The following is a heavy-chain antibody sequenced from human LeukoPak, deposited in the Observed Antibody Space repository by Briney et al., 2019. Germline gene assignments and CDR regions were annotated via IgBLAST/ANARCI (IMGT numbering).Heavy chain of an antibody. Sequence: SQTLSLTCTVSGGSISDYYWSWVRQPPGKGLEWLGSIFTSGITNYHPSLKSRVTISADTSNNQFSLKLSSVTAADTAVYYCARHRSPTSSSFFDSWGQGTLVSVSS. CDR3: ARHRSPTSSSFFDS. D-gene: IGHD6-6*01. J-gene: IGHJ5*01. CDR2: IFTSGIT. CDR1: GGSISDYY. V-gene: IGHV4-4*09.